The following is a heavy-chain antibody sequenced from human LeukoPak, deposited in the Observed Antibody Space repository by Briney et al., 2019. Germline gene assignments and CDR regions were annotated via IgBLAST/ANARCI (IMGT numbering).Heavy chain of an antibody. J-gene: IGHJ6*02. V-gene: IGHV4-34*01. CDR2: INHSGST. Sequence: PSETLSLTCDVYGESFSAFYWSWIRQPPGKGLEWIGEINHSGSTNYNPSLKSRVTISVDTSKNQFSLNLSSLTAADTAVYYCARVRGQQLGGYYYGLDVWGQGTTVTVSS. CDR3: ARVRGQQLGGYYYGLDV. CDR1: GESFSAFY. D-gene: IGHD6-13*01.